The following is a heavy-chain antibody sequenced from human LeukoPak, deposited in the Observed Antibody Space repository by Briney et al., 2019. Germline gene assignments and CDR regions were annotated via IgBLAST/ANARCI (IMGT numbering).Heavy chain of an antibody. CDR2: INPNSGGT. CDR3: ARDPLDYWATSSGSRRPAFDY. V-gene: IGHV1-2*02. J-gene: IGHJ4*02. D-gene: IGHD1-26*01. Sequence: ASVKDSCKASGYTFTGYYMHWVRQAPGQGLEWMGWINPNSGGTNYAQNLQGRVTMTTDTSTNTAYMELRSMRSDDTAVYYCARDPLDYWATSSGSRRPAFDYWGQGTLVTVSS. CDR1: GYTFTGYY.